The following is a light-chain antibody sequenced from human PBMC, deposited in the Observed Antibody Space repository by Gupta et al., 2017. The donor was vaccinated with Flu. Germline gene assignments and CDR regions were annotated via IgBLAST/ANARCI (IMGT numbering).Light chain of an antibody. J-gene: IGKJ4*01. CDR1: QSVSSY. V-gene: IGKV3-11*01. CDR2: DAF. Sequence: EIVLTQSPATLSLSPGERATLSRRASQSVSSYLAWYQQKPGQPPRLLIYDAFKRATDIPARFSGSGSGTDFTLTISSLEPQDFAVYYCQQRSNWVTFGGGTKVEI. CDR3: QQRSNWVT.